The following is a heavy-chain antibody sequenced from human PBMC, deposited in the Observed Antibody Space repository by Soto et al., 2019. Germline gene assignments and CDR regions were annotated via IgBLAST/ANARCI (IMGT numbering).Heavy chain of an antibody. V-gene: IGHV3-21*01. CDR2: ISSSSSYI. CDR1: GFTFSSYS. CDR3: ARDRGDYYRPDY. Sequence: GGSLRLSCAASGFTFSSYSMNWVRQAPGKGLEWVSSISSSSSYIYYADSVKGRFTISRDNAKNSLYLQMNSLRAEDTAVYYCARDRGDYYRPDYWGQGTLVTVSS. J-gene: IGHJ4*02. D-gene: IGHD3-10*01.